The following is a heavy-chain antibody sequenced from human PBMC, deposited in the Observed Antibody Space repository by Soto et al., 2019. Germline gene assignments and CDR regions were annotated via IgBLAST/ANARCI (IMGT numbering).Heavy chain of an antibody. J-gene: IGHJ4*02. CDR2: ITGSSSST. CDR1: GFTFSYFT. D-gene: IGHD1-1*01. CDR3: ARISIQEEYYFDY. Sequence: VRLVQSGGGLAKPGESPRLSCEASGFTFSYFTMNWVRQAPGKGLEWVSSITGSSSSTYYTDSVQGRFSISRDNAKNTLFLEMNSLRAEDTAVYYCARISIQEEYYFDYWGQGVLVTVSS. V-gene: IGHV3-21*01.